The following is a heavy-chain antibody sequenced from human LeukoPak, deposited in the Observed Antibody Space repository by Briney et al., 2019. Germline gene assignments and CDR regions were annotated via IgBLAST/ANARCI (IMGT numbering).Heavy chain of an antibody. J-gene: IGHJ3*02. D-gene: IGHD6-19*01. V-gene: IGHV3-21*01. CDR2: ISSSSSYI. CDR3: AFLPRVAGTIDAFDI. Sequence: GGSLRLSCAASGFTFSSYSMNWVRQAPGKGLEWVSSISSSSSYIYYADSVKGRFTISRDNSKNTLYLQMNSLRAEDTAVYYCAFLPRVAGTIDAFDIWGQGTMVTVSS. CDR1: GFTFSSYS.